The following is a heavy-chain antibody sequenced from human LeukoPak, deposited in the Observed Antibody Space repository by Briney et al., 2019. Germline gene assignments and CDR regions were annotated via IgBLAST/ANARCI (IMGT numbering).Heavy chain of an antibody. CDR2: IYTSGST. D-gene: IGHD4-23*01. CDR3: ASTRSGGNSDYFDY. Sequence: SETLSLTCTVPGGSISSYYWSWIRQPAGKGLEWIGRIYTSGSTNYNPSLKSRVTMSVDTSKNQFSLKLSSVTAADTAVYYCASTRSGGNSDYFDYWGQGTLVTVSS. CDR1: GGSISSYY. V-gene: IGHV4-4*07. J-gene: IGHJ4*02.